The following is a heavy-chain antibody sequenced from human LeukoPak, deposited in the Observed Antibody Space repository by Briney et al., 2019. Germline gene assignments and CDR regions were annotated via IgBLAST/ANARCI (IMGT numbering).Heavy chain of an antibody. CDR2: IHYSGST. CDR3: ARDRGYLDGFDI. J-gene: IGHJ3*02. D-gene: IGHD3-10*01. V-gene: IGHV4-59*01. CDR1: CAFISNYY. Sequence: PSDTLFFSWTASCAFISNYYWCLLRLPPRKGLELIVYIHYSGSTNYSPSLNSRVTMSLDTSMNQFSLQMSSVTAADTSVYYCARDRGYLDGFDIWGQGTMVAVSS.